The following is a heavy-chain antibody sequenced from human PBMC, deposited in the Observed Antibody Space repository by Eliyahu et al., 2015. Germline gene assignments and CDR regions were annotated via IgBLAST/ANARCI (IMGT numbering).Heavy chain of an antibody. CDR3: ARHVAYSPASCCAFDI. Sequence: EERLVQPGAEVTKPGEXLKISCXGXGYSFTSHWIGWVRQMRGNGPEWMGIIFALDSDTRYXPSFQXQVTISADKSIXTAYLQWNSLKVSDTAIXYCARHVAYSPASCCAFDIWGQGTMVTVSS. J-gene: IGHJ3*02. CDR2: IFALDSDT. CDR1: GYSFTSHW. D-gene: IGHD1-26*01. V-gene: IGHV5-51*01.